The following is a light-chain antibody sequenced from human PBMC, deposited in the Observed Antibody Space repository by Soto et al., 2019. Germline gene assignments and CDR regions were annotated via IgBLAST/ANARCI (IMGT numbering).Light chain of an antibody. CDR1: QSVTNNY. Sequence: VLTQYPGTLSLSPGERATLSCISSQSVTNNYLAWYQQRPGLAPRLLIYGASTRTAGIPDRFSGSGSGTDFTLTISRLEPEDFAVYYCQQYGSSPPTFGQGTKVDI. J-gene: IGKJ1*01. CDR2: GAS. CDR3: QQYGSSPPT. V-gene: IGKV3-20*01.